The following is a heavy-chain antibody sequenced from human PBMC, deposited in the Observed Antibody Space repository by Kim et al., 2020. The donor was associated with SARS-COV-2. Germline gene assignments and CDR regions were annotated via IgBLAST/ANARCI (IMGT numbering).Heavy chain of an antibody. CDR3: AKDVGAAADRLPDN. V-gene: IGHV3-30*18. D-gene: IGHD6-13*01. J-gene: IGHJ4*02. Sequence: GGYLRLSCAASGFTFSSYGMHWVRQAPGKGLEWVAVISYDGSNKYYADSVKGRFTISRDNSKNTLYLQMNSLRAEDTAVYYCAKDVGAAADRLPDNWGQGTMVTVSS. CDR1: GFTFSSYG. CDR2: ISYDGSNK.